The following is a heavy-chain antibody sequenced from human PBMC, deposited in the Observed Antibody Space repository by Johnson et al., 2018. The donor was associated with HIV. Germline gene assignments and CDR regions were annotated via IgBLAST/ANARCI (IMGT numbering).Heavy chain of an antibody. CDR3: AREGGIAAAGTDAFDI. D-gene: IGHD6-13*01. J-gene: IGHJ3*02. V-gene: IGHV3-74*01. CDR2: ITWNGGST. Sequence: VQLLESGGGLVQPGGSLRLSCAASGFTFSSSWMHWVRQAPGKGLAWVSRITWNGGSTGYADSVKGRFNISRDNPKNTLYLQMDSLRAEDTAVYYCAREGGIAAAGTDAFDIWGQGTMVTVSS. CDR1: GFTFSSSW.